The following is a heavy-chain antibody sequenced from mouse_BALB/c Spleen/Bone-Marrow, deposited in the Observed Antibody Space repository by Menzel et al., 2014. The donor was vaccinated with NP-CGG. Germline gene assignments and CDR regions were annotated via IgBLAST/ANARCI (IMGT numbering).Heavy chain of an antibody. V-gene: IGHV2-9*02. D-gene: IGHD2-4*01. Sequence: VQLQQSGPGLVSPSQRLSITCTVSGFSLTSYGVHWVRQPPGKGLEWLGVIWASGSTNYNSALMSRLSISKDNPKSQVFLKMNSLQTDDTAMYYCARDLYYDYDEGFAYWGQGTLVTVSA. J-gene: IGHJ3*01. CDR2: IWASGST. CDR1: GFSLTSYG. CDR3: ARDLYYDYDEGFAY.